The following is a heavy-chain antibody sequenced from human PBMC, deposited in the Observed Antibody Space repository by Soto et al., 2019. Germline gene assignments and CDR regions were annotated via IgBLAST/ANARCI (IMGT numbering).Heavy chain of an antibody. D-gene: IGHD3-10*01. Sequence: SETLSLTCAVYGGSFSGYYWSWIRQPPGKGLEWIGEINHSGSTNYNPSLKSRVTISVDTSKNQFSLKLSSVTAEDTAVYYCARGPLRGFGELLPYYYDVDVWGQGTTVTVSS. CDR1: GGSFSGYY. V-gene: IGHV4-34*01. CDR3: ARGPLRGFGELLPYYYDVDV. J-gene: IGHJ6*02. CDR2: INHSGST.